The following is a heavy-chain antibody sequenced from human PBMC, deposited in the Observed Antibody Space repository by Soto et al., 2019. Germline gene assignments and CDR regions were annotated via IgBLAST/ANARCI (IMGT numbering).Heavy chain of an antibody. CDR1: GFTFSSYA. Sequence: GGSLRLSCAASGFTFSSYAMSWVRQAPGKGLEWVSAISGSGGSTYYADSVKGRFTISRDNSKNTLYLQMNSLRAEDTAVYYCAKDLNYYDSSGYFGYWGQGTLVTVSS. CDR2: ISGSGGST. CDR3: AKDLNYYDSSGYFGY. J-gene: IGHJ4*02. V-gene: IGHV3-23*01. D-gene: IGHD3-22*01.